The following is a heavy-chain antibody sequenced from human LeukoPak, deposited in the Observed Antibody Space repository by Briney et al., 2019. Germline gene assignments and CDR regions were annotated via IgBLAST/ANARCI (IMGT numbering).Heavy chain of an antibody. CDR3: ARVSIVGATLDY. CDR2: IIPIFGTA. J-gene: IGHJ4*02. CDR1: GGTFSSYA. D-gene: IGHD1-26*01. Sequence: ASVKVSCKASGGTFSSYAISWVRPAPGQGLEWMGGIIPIFGTANYAQKFQGRVTITADESTSTAYMELSSLRSEDTAVYYCARVSIVGATLDYWGQGTLVTVSS. V-gene: IGHV1-69*13.